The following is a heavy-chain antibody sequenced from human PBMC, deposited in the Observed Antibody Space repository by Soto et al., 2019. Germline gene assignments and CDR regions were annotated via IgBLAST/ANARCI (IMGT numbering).Heavy chain of an antibody. V-gene: IGHV3-21*01. J-gene: IGHJ3*02. D-gene: IGHD1-1*01. Sequence: GGSLRLSCAASGFTFSSYSMNWVRQAPGKGLEWVSSISSSSGYIYYADSVKGQFTISRDNAKNSLYLQMNSLRAEDTAVYYCARELVMGWNGAFDIWGQGTMVTVSS. CDR2: ISSSSGYI. CDR1: GFTFSSYS. CDR3: ARELVMGWNGAFDI.